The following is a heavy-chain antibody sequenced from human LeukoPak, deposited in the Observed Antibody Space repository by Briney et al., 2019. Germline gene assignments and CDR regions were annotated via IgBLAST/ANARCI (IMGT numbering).Heavy chain of an antibody. Sequence: SGGSLRLSCAASGFTFSTYSMNWVRQAPGKGLEWVSSITSPVGRMYYADSLKGRITISRDNARSTLYLQMNSLRAEGTAVYYCATDGRRSGWYGFDYWGQGILVTVSS. V-gene: IGHV3-21*01. D-gene: IGHD6-19*01. J-gene: IGHJ4*02. CDR3: ATDGRRSGWYGFDY. CDR1: GFTFSTYS. CDR2: ITSPVGRM.